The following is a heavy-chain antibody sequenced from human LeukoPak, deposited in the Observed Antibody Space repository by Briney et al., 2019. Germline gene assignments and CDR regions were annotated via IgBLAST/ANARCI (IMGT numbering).Heavy chain of an antibody. J-gene: IGHJ4*02. CDR2: IKQDGSAK. CDR3: AREGVVGATANHYDY. V-gene: IGHV3-7*01. CDR1: GFTFSTYG. Sequence: GGSLRLSCAASGFTFSTYGMNWVRQAPGKGLEWVANIKQDGSAKYYVDSVKGRFTISRDNAKNSLYLQMNSLRAEDTGVYYCAREGVVGATANHYDYWGQGSLVTVSS. D-gene: IGHD1-26*01.